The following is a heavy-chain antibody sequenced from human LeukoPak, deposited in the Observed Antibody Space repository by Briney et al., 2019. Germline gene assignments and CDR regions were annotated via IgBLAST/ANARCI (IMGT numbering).Heavy chain of an antibody. CDR3: ARDPSYCSGGSCYLTLYYYYYGMDV. D-gene: IGHD2-15*01. J-gene: IGHJ6*02. V-gene: IGHV1-18*01. CDR1: GYTLSSYG. CDR2: ISAYHGYT. Sequence: GGSGKGSCQGSGYTLSSYGISGGGHGPGERPEGRGWISAYHGYTKYAQKLQGRVTMTTDTSTSTAYMELRSLRSDDTAVYYCARDPSYCSGGSCYLTLYYYYYGMDVWGQGTTVTVSS.